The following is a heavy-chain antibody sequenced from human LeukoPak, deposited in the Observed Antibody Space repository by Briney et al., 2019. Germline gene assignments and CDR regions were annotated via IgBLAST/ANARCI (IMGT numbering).Heavy chain of an antibody. CDR3: VRDRGFGADDY. Sequence: GGSLRLSCAASGFTFSSYGMNWVRQAPGKGLEWVANIRQDGGTMSYVDSVKGRFTISRDNAKNSLYLQMSSLRAEDTAVYYCVRDRGFGADDYWGQGTLVTVSS. CDR2: IRQDGGTM. D-gene: IGHD3-10*01. J-gene: IGHJ4*02. CDR1: GFTFSSYG. V-gene: IGHV3-7*01.